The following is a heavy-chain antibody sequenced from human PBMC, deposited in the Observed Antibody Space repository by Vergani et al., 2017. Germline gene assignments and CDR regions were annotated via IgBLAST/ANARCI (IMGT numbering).Heavy chain of an antibody. J-gene: IGHJ6*02. CDR1: DSSIMTNPY. CDR3: AGHRGSGXFFPSSYFYGMDV. V-gene: IGHV4-38-2*01. Sequence: QVQLQESGPGLVKPSETLALTCDVSDSSIMTNPYWGWFRQSPGKGLEWIGCIHHSGDTHYNSSLKSRVSISIVSSSKFSLSLTSVTASDMAIYYCAGHRGSGXFFPSSYFYGMDVWGHGSTVTVSS. CDR2: IHHSGDT. D-gene: IGHD3-10*01.